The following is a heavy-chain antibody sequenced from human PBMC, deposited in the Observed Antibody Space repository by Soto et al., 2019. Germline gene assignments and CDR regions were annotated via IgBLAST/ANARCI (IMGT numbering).Heavy chain of an antibody. V-gene: IGHV3-9*01. J-gene: IGHJ4*02. D-gene: IGHD3-3*01. CDR2: ITWNSRVL. Sequence: GRSLRLSCVGTGLNFDDFAMHWVRQAPGKGLEWVSGITWNSRVLAYADSVKGRFTISRDNARNSLYLQMDSLRDEDTALYYCAKGRYDFWSPYYFDSWGQGTTVTVSS. CDR1: GLNFDDFA. CDR3: AKGRYDFWSPYYFDS.